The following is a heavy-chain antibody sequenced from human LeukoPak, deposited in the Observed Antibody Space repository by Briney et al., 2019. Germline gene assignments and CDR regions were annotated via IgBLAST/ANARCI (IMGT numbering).Heavy chain of an antibody. V-gene: IGHV5-10-1*01. CDR2: IDPSDSYT. D-gene: IGHD2-15*01. Sequence: PGESLKISCQASGYNFTTYWITWVRQMPGRGLEWMGRIDPSDSYTTYNPSFQGHVTISTDKSISTAYLQWSSLKVSDTAVYYCARRTCSGGSCGWLDPWGQGTLVTVSS. CDR1: GYNFTTYW. J-gene: IGHJ5*02. CDR3: ARRTCSGGSCGWLDP.